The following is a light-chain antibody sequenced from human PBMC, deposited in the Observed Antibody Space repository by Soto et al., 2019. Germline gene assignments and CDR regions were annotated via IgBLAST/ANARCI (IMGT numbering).Light chain of an antibody. CDR2: EVS. CDR1: SSDVGSYNF. Sequence: QSALTQPASVSGSPGQSITISCTGTSSDVGSYNFVSWYQQPPGKAPKLMIYEVSNRPSGVSNRFSGSKSGNTASLTISGLQAEDEADYYCSSYTTSSNYVFGSGTKVTVL. CDR3: SSYTTSSNYV. J-gene: IGLJ1*01. V-gene: IGLV2-14*01.